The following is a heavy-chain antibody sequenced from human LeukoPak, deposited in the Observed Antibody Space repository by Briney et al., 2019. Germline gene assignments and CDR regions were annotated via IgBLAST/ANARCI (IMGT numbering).Heavy chain of an antibody. CDR1: GFTFSRYW. V-gene: IGHV3-48*02. CDR2: ISRSSST. CDR3: ARGFEIFDY. J-gene: IGHJ4*02. D-gene: IGHD3-9*01. Sequence: GGSLRLSCAASGFTFSRYWMSWVRQAPGKGLEWVSYISRSSSTIYADSVKGRFTISRDNANNSLYLQMNSLRDDDTAVYYCARGFEIFDYWGQGTLVTVSS.